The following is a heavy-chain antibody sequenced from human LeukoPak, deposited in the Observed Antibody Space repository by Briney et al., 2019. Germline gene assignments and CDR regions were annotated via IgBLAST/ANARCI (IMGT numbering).Heavy chain of an antibody. CDR3: ATPLDYREYSGFHQGGD. CDR2: IKEDGSKK. J-gene: IGHJ4*02. D-gene: IGHD1-26*01. CDR1: GFTFSGHW. Sequence: GGSLRLSCAASGFTFSGHWITWVRQAPGKGLEWVANIKEDGSKKNYVDSVKGRFTISRDNAKNSLYLQMTSLRAEDTAMYYCATPLDYREYSGFHQGGDWGQGTLVTVSS. V-gene: IGHV3-7*03.